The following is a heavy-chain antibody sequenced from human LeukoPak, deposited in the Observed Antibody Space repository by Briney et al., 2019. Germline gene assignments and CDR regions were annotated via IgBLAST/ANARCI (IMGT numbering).Heavy chain of an antibody. CDR2: ISSSSSTI. V-gene: IGHV3-48*01. CDR3: ARLPPHGGN. J-gene: IGHJ4*02. D-gene: IGHD3-16*01. CDR1: GFTFSSYG. Sequence: PGGSLRLSCAASGFTFSSYGMNWVRQAPGKGLEWVSYISSSSSTIYYADSVKGRFTISRDNSKNTLYLQMNSLRAEDTAVYYYARLPPHGGNWGQGTLVTVSS.